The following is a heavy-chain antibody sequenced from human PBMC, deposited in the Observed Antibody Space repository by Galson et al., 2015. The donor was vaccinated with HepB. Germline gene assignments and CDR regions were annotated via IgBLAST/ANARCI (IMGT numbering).Heavy chain of an antibody. CDR3: AKFYGADLLWFGELWD. CDR1: GFTFSSYG. J-gene: IGHJ4*02. CDR2: ISGSGGNT. V-gene: IGHV3-23*01. D-gene: IGHD3-10*01. Sequence: SLRLSCAASGFTFSSYGMSWVRQAPGKGLEWVPTISGSGGNTYYADSVKGRFTISRDNSKNTLYLQMNSLRDEDTAVYYCAKFYGADLLWFGELWDWGQGTLVTVSS.